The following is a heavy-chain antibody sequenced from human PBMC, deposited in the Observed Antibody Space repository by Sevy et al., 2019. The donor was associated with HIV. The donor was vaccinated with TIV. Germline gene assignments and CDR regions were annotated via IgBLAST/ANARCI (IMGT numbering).Heavy chain of an antibody. Sequence: GGSLRLSCAASGFTFSSYAMHWVRQAPGKGLEWVAVISYDGSNKYYADSVKGRFTISRDNSKNTLYLQMNSLRAEDTAVYYCARDRIVVATEPYYGMDVWGQGTTVTVSS. CDR3: ARDRIVVATEPYYGMDV. D-gene: IGHD1-26*01. CDR2: ISYDGSNK. J-gene: IGHJ6*02. V-gene: IGHV3-30-3*01. CDR1: GFTFSSYA.